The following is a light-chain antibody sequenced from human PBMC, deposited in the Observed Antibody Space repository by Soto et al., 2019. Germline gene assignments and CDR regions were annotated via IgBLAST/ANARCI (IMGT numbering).Light chain of an antibody. CDR2: GNT. Sequence: QAVVTQPPSVSGALGQRVTISCTGSSSNIGARYDVHWYQQLPGTAPKLLIYGNTNRPSGVPDRFSGSKSGTSASLAITGLQAEDEADYYCQSYDSSLSGSLFGGGTKVTVL. CDR3: QSYDSSLSGSL. CDR1: SSNIGARYD. V-gene: IGLV1-40*01. J-gene: IGLJ2*01.